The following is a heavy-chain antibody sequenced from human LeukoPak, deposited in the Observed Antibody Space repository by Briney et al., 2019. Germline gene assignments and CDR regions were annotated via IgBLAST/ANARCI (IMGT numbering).Heavy chain of an antibody. D-gene: IGHD3-10*01. CDR2: ISGSGGST. V-gene: IGHV3-23*01. CDR3: AKDPGLWFGESPWPSEIDY. J-gene: IGHJ4*02. CDR1: GFTFSSYA. Sequence: GGSLRLSCAASGFTFSSYAMSWVRQAPGKGLEWVSAISGSGGSTYYADSVKGRFTISRDNSKNTLYLQMNSLRAEDTAVYYCAKDPGLWFGESPWPSEIDYWGQGTLVTVSS.